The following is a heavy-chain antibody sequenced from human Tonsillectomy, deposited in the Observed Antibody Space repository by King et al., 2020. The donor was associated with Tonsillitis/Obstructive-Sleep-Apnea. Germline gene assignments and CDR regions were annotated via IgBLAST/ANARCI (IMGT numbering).Heavy chain of an antibody. CDR2: FDPEDSEK. CDR1: GYTLTELS. J-gene: IGHJ3*02. CDR3: ATNSRFSDYLWGTYRYTLDI. Sequence: QLVQSGAEVKKPGASVRVSCKVSGYTLTELSMHWVRQTPGKGLEWVGGFDPEDSEKIYAQKFQGRVTMTEDTSTDTAYLELSSLGSEDTAVYYCATNSRFSDYLWGTYRYTLDIWGQGTMVTVSS. V-gene: IGHV1-24*01. D-gene: IGHD3-16*02.